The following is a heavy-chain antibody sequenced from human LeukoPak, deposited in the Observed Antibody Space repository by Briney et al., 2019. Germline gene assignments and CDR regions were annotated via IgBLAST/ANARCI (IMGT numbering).Heavy chain of an antibody. Sequence: ASVKVSCKVSGYTLTELSMHWVRQAPGKGLEWMGGFDPEDGETIYAQKFQGRVIMTEDTSTDTAYMELSSLRSEDTAVYYCATDLAMVRGVRRDYWGQGTLVTVSS. CDR1: GYTLTELS. V-gene: IGHV1-24*01. CDR2: FDPEDGET. D-gene: IGHD3-10*01. J-gene: IGHJ4*02. CDR3: ATDLAMVRGVRRDY.